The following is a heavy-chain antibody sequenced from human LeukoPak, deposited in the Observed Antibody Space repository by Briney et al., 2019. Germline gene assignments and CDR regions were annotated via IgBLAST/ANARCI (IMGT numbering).Heavy chain of an antibody. D-gene: IGHD3-10*01. CDR2: IYYTGSV. Sequence: PSQTLSLTCTFSGASISTGGYYWTWIRQPPGEGLEWIGYIYYTGSVDYNPSLKSRLTISLDTSKNQFSLKLNSVTAADTAVYYCAREHTYYFGSQTSTLDVWGQRTAVTVSS. J-gene: IGHJ6*02. CDR1: GASISTGGYY. V-gene: IGHV4-31*03. CDR3: AREHTYYFGSQTSTLDV.